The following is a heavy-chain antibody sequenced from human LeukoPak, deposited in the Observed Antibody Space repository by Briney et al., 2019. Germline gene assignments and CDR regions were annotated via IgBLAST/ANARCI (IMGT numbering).Heavy chain of an antibody. D-gene: IGHD3-22*01. CDR3: ARLRYYYDSSGYSLFDY. V-gene: IGHV1-2*02. CDR2: INPNSGGT. CDR1: GYTFTGYY. Sequence: GASVTVSCKASGYTFTGYYMHWVRQAPGQGLEWMGWINPNSGGTNYAQKFQGRVTMTRDTSISTAYMELSRLRSDDTAVYYCARLRYYYDSSGYSLFDYWGQGTLVTVSS. J-gene: IGHJ4*02.